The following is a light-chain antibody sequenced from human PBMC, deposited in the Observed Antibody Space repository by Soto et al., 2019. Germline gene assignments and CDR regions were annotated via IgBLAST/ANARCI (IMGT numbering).Light chain of an antibody. Sequence: AIRMTQSPSSFSASTGDRVSITCRATQDIGTYLAWYQQKPGKAPKLLIYDASNLQSGIPSRFSGSGSGTEFTLTISSLQSEDFAVYYCQQYNNWPPGTFGQGTKVDIK. CDR2: DAS. V-gene: IGKV1-8*01. CDR3: QQYNNWPPGT. CDR1: QDIGTY. J-gene: IGKJ1*01.